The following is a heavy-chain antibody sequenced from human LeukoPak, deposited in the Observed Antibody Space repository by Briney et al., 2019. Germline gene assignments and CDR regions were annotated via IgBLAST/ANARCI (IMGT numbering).Heavy chain of an antibody. Sequence: GGSLRLSCAASAFIFSSYSMNWVRQAPGKGLEWVSSISSSTTYIYYADSVKGRFTISRDNAKNSLYLQMNSLRAEDTAVYYCARDVGYWYFDLWGRGTLVTVSS. V-gene: IGHV3-21*01. J-gene: IGHJ2*01. CDR1: AFIFSSYS. CDR3: ARDVGYWYFDL. D-gene: IGHD2-15*01. CDR2: ISSSTTYI.